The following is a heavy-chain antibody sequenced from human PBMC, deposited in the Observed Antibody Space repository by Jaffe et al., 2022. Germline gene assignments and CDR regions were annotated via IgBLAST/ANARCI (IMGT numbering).Heavy chain of an antibody. V-gene: IGHV4-38-2*02. Sequence: QVQLQESGPGLVKPSETLSLTCAVSGYSISSGYYWGWIRQPPGKGLEWIGSIYHSGSTYYNPSLKSRVTISVDTSKNQFSLKLSSVTAADTAVYYCARDPGGGDDAFDIWGQGTMVTVSS. D-gene: IGHD2-15*01. CDR3: ARDPGGGDDAFDI. CDR1: GYSISSGYY. CDR2: IYHSGST. J-gene: IGHJ3*02.